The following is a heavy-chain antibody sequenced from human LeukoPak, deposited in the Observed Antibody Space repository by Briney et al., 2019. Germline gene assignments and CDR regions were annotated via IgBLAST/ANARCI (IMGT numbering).Heavy chain of an antibody. J-gene: IGHJ4*02. V-gene: IGHV1-46*01. Sequence: ASAKVSCKASGYTFTSYYMHWLRQAPGQGLEWMGMINPTGGSTTYAQKFQGRVTMTRDTSTSTVYMELSSLRSDDTAVYYCARTAARRFDYWGQGTLVTVSS. CDR3: ARTAARRFDY. CDR1: GYTFTSYY. D-gene: IGHD6-6*01. CDR2: INPTGGST.